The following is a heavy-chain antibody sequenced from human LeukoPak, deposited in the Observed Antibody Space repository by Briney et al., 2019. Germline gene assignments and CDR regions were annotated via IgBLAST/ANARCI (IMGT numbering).Heavy chain of an antibody. J-gene: IGHJ6*02. Sequence: GGSLRLSCAASGFTFSSYWMSWVRQAPGKGLEWVAVISYDGSNKYYADSVKGRFTISRDNSKNTLYLQMNSLRAEDTAVYYCASSVRGVRDYYYYGMDVWGQGTTVTVSS. D-gene: IGHD3-10*01. CDR3: ASSVRGVRDYYYYGMDV. CDR1: GFTFSSYW. CDR2: ISYDGSNK. V-gene: IGHV3-30-3*01.